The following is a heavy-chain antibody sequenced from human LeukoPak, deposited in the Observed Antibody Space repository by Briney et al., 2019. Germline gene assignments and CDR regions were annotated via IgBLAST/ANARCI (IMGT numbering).Heavy chain of an antibody. V-gene: IGHV1-24*01. D-gene: IGHD2-2*01. CDR3: ASNIVVVPAAMGGWFDP. CDR2: FDPEDGET. Sequence: SVKVSCKVSGYTLTELSMHWVRQAPGKGLEWMGGFDPEDGETIYAQKFQGRVTITADESTSTAYMELSSLRSEDTAVYYCASNIVVVPAAMGGWFDPWGQGTLVTVSS. CDR1: GYTLTELS. J-gene: IGHJ5*02.